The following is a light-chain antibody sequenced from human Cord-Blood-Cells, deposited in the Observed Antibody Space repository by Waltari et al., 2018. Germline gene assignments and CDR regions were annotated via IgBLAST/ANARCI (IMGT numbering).Light chain of an antibody. CDR3: AAWDDSLSGRV. J-gene: IGLJ3*02. V-gene: IGLV1-47*01. Sequence: QSVLTQPPSASGTPGQRVTISCSGSSSNIGSNYVYWYQQLPGPAPKLLIYRNQRPSGVPDRFSGSKSGTSASLAISGRRSEDEADYYCAAWDDSLSGRVFGGGTKLTVL. CDR2: RN. CDR1: SSNIGSNY.